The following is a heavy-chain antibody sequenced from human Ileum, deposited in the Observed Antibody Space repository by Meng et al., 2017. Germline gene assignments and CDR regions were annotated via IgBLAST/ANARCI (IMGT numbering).Heavy chain of an antibody. J-gene: IGHJ6*02. D-gene: IGHD6-19*01. CDR2: IYYSGST. V-gene: IGHV4-39*07. CDR1: GGSISSSSYY. Sequence: SETLSLTCTVSGGSISSSSYYWGWIRQPPGKGLEWIGSIYYSGSTYYNPSLKSRVTISVDTSKNQFSLKLSSVTAADTAVYYCASYGLRYSSGWKYYGMDIWGQGTTVTVSS. CDR3: ASYGLRYSSGWKYYGMDI.